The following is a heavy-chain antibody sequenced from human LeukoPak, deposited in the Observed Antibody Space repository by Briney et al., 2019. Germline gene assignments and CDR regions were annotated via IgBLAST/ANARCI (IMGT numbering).Heavy chain of an antibody. CDR3: ARDRSSGAFDI. J-gene: IGHJ3*02. Sequence: GGSLRLSCAASGFTFSDYYMSWIRQAPGKGLEWVPYISSSGSTIYYADPVKGRFTISRDNAKNSLYLQMNSLRAEDTAVYYCARDRSSGAFDIWGQGTMVTVSS. CDR2: ISSSGSTI. CDR1: GFTFSDYY. D-gene: IGHD1-26*01. V-gene: IGHV3-11*01.